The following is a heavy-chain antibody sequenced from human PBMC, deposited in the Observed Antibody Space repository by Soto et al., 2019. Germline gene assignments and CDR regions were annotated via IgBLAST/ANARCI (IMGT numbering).Heavy chain of an antibody. Sequence: GGSLRLSCAASGFAFGDYIMNWVRQAPGRGLEWVASISHSGTYIFYADSVKGRFAISRDNAEGSLFLQMSSLRVEDTAIYYCARDHYPNYGGSVYYYYGMDVWGQGTTVTVSS. CDR2: ISHSGTYI. CDR3: ARDHYPNYGGSVYYYYGMDV. CDR1: GFAFGDYI. D-gene: IGHD2-15*01. J-gene: IGHJ6*02. V-gene: IGHV3-21*01.